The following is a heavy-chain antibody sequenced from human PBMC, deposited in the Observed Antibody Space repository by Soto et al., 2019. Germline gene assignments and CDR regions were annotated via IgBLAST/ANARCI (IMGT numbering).Heavy chain of an antibody. CDR2: LSPKSTGT. V-gene: IGHV1-2*02. Sequence: ASEKVSSKAPGYTFTGYYMQWERQAPRQAFEWMGSLSPKSTGTNYAQKFHGSVTMTLDTSLNTAYMELSSLISEDTAVYYFARPPGYISDCDYCELWGKGTRGTVAS. J-gene: IGHJ4*02. CDR1: GYTFTGYY. D-gene: IGHD2-21*02. CDR3: ARPPGYISDCDYCEL.